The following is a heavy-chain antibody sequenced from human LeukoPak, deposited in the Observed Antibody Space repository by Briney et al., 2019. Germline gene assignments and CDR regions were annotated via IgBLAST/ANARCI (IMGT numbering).Heavy chain of an antibody. Sequence: GGSLRLSCTASGFTVSNNYMTWVRQAPGRGLEWVSVIYSDGGTYYADSVRGRFTLSRDISKNTVSLQMNTLRTEDTAVYYCARDFTTSFTAYFQHWGQGTLVTVSS. J-gene: IGHJ1*01. D-gene: IGHD1-14*01. CDR1: GFTVSNNY. CDR3: ARDFTTSFTAYFQH. V-gene: IGHV3-53*01. CDR2: IYSDGGT.